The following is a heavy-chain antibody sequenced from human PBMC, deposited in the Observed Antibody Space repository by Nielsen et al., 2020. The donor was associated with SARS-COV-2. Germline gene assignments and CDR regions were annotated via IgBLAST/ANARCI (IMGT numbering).Heavy chain of an antibody. D-gene: IGHD3-16*01. V-gene: IGHV3-53*01. CDR1: GFTVSSNY. CDR2: IYSSGGT. Sequence: GESLKISCAASGFTVSSNYMSWVRQAPGKGLEWVSVIYSSGGTYYADSVKGRFTISRDSSKNTLYLQMNSLRAEDTAVYYCANDYFGNYWGQGTLVTVSS. J-gene: IGHJ4*02. CDR3: ANDYFGNY.